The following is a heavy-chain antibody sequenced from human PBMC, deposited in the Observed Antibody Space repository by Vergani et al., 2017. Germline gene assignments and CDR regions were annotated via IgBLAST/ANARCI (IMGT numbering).Heavy chain of an antibody. Sequence: QVQLVQSGAEVKKPGASVKVSCKASGYTFTSYGISWVRQAPGQGLEWMGWISAYNGNTNYAQKLQGRVTMTTDTSTSTAYMERRSLRSDDTAVYYCARARARIAAVSVGWFDPWGQGTLVTVSS. D-gene: IGHD6-13*01. CDR2: ISAYNGNT. CDR3: ARARARIAAVSVGWFDP. V-gene: IGHV1-18*01. J-gene: IGHJ5*02. CDR1: GYTFTSYG.